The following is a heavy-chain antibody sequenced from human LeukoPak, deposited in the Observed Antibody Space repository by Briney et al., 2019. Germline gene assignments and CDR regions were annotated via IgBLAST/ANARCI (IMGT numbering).Heavy chain of an antibody. D-gene: IGHD6-13*01. CDR1: GFTFSSYG. CDR3: ASEGIAAAADI. V-gene: IGHV3-30*03. Sequence: GGSLRLSCAASGFTFSSYGMHWVCQAPGKGLEWVAVISYDGSNKYYADSVKGRFTISRDNSKNTLYLQMNSLRGEDTAVYYCASEGIAAAADIWGQGTMVTVSS. CDR2: ISYDGSNK. J-gene: IGHJ3*02.